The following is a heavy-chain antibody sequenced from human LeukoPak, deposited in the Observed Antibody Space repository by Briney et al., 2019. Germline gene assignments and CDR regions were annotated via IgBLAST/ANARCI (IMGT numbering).Heavy chain of an antibody. CDR3: ARGRGYSSGWYMDY. D-gene: IGHD6-19*01. CDR1: GGSISSYY. V-gene: IGHV4-34*01. J-gene: IGHJ4*02. Sequence: SETLSLTCTVSGGSISSYYWSWIRQPPGKGLEWIGEINHSGSTNYNPSLKSRVTISVDTSKNQFSLKLSSVTAADTAVYYCARGRGYSSGWYMDYWGQGTLVTVSS. CDR2: INHSGST.